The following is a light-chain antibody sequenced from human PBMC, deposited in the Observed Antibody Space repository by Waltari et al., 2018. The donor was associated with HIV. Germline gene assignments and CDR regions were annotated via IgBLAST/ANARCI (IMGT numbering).Light chain of an antibody. Sequence: QSALTQPPSASGSPGQSATISCTGTSSDVGAYHYVSWYQQHPGKPPKLLTSEITKRPSGVPARFSGSKSGNTASLTVSGRQAEDEANYYCSSYAGGRGGVFGTGTTVTVL. CDR2: EIT. V-gene: IGLV2-8*01. CDR3: SSYAGGRGGV. J-gene: IGLJ1*01. CDR1: SSDVGAYHY.